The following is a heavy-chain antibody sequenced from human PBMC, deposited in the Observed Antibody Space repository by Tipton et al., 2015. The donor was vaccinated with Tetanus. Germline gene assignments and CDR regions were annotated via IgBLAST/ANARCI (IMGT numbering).Heavy chain of an antibody. CDR3: VRGRGLGVYSYGFEY. CDR2: IYQTGST. J-gene: IGHJ4*02. V-gene: IGHV4-30-2*01. D-gene: IGHD3-16*01. CDR1: GGSLRSDDYQ. Sequence: TLSLTCSVSGGSLRSDDYQWNWIRQPPGQGLEWIGYIYQTGSTYFNPSLRSRLTMSFKVSKNQFSLKLTSVTAADTAVYYCVRGRGLGVYSYGFEYWGQGALVTVSS.